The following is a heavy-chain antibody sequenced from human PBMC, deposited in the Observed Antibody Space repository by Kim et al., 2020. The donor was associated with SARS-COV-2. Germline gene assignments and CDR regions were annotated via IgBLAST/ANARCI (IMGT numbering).Heavy chain of an antibody. V-gene: IGHV3-15*01. J-gene: IGHJ5*02. D-gene: IGHD3-10*01. Sequence: GGSLRLSCAASGFTFSNAWMSWVRRAPGKGLEWVGRIKSRTYGWTTDYAAPVKGRFTISRDDSKNTMDQQMNSLKTEDTAVYYCTTDLWFGEGWFDPWGQGTLVTVSS. CDR2: IKSRTYGWTT. CDR1: GFTFSNAW. CDR3: TTDLWFGEGWFDP.